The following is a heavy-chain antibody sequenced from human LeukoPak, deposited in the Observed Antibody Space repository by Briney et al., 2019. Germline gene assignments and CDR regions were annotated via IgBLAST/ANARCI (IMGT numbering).Heavy chain of an antibody. V-gene: IGHV1-69*05. D-gene: IGHD6-6*01. Sequence: SVKVSCKAFGGTFSSYAISWVRQAPGQGLESMGRIIPIFGTANYAQKFQGRVTITTDESTSTAYMELSSLRSEDTAVYYCASIAARPNDAFDLWGQGTMVTVFS. CDR2: IIPIFGTA. CDR1: GGTFSSYA. CDR3: ASIAARPNDAFDL. J-gene: IGHJ3*01.